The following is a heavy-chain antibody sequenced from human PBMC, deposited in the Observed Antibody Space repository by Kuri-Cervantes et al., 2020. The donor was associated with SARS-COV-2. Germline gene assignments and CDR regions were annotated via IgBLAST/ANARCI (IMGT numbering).Heavy chain of an antibody. CDR3: ARHGDISGFLEWLGPPISFDY. CDR1: GGSISSSSYY. V-gene: IGHV4-39*01. CDR2: IYYSGST. Sequence: SETLSLTCTVSGGSISSSSYYWGWIRQPPGKGLEWIGSIYYSGSTYYNPSLKSRVTISVDTSKNQFSLKLSSVTAADTAVYYCARHGDISGFLEWLGPPISFDYWGQGTLVTVSS. D-gene: IGHD3-3*01. J-gene: IGHJ4*02.